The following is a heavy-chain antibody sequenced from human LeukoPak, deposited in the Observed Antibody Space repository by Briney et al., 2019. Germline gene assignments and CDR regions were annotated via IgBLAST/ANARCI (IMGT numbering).Heavy chain of an antibody. D-gene: IGHD2-15*01. Sequence: ASVKVSCKASGYTFTGYYMHWVRQAPGQGLEWMGRINPNSGGTNYAQKFQGRVTMTRDTSISTAYMELSSLRSEDTAVYYCARREGYCSGDSCYRYWGLGTLVTVSS. CDR3: ARREGYCSGDSCYRY. CDR2: INPNSGGT. V-gene: IGHV1-2*06. J-gene: IGHJ4*02. CDR1: GYTFTGYY.